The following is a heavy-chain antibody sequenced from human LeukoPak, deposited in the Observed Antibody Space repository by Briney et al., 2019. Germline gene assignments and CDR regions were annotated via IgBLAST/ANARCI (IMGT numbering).Heavy chain of an antibody. CDR1: GDTFTSYD. J-gene: IGHJ4*02. CDR3: ARGSRVSTIFRTY. V-gene: IGHV1-8*01. D-gene: IGHD3-9*01. Sequence: GASGKVSCKASGDTFTSYDINWVRQATGQGLEWMGWMNPNSGNTGYAQKFQGRVTMTRNTSISTAYMELSSLRSEDTAVYYCARGSRVSTIFRTYWGQGTLVTVSS. CDR2: MNPNSGNT.